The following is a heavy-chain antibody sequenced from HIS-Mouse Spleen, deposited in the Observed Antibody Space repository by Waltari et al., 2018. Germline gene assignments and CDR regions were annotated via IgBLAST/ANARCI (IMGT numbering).Heavy chain of an antibody. V-gene: IGHV1-2*02. D-gene: IGHD1-26*01. CDR1: GYTFTGYY. J-gene: IGHJ5*02. Sequence: QVQLVQSGAEVKKPGASVKVSCKASGYTFTGYYMHWVRQAPGQGLEGMGWVNPNRGGTNYAQKFQGRVTMTRDTSISTAYMELSRLRSDDTAVYYCARGSGRWELLLPNWFDPWGQGTLVTVSS. CDR3: ARGSGRWELLLPNWFDP. CDR2: VNPNRGGT.